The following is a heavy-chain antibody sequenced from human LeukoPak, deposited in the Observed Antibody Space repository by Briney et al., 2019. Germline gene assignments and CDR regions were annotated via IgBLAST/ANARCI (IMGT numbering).Heavy chain of an antibody. Sequence: GESLKISCKGSGYSFTNYWIGWVRQMPGKGLEWMGIIYPSDSDTRYSPSFQGQVTISADKSISTAYLQWSSLKASDTAMYYCARQMTGATTGIDSWGQGTLVTVSS. CDR2: IYPSDSDT. CDR1: GYSFTNYW. V-gene: IGHV5-51*01. CDR3: ARQMTGATTGIDS. J-gene: IGHJ4*02. D-gene: IGHD1-26*01.